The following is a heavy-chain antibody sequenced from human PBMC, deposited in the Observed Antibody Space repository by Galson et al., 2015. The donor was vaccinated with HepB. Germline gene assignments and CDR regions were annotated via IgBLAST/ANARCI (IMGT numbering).Heavy chain of an antibody. V-gene: IGHV1-69*02. J-gene: IGHJ2*01. Sequence: SVKVSCKASGGTFSSYTISWVRQAPGQGLEWMGRIIPILGIANYAQKFQGRVTITADKSTSTAYMELSSLRSEDTAVYYCAREHQFYDFWSGYQHWYFDLWGRGTLVTVSS. CDR2: IIPILGIA. CDR1: GGTFSSYT. D-gene: IGHD3-3*01. CDR3: AREHQFYDFWSGYQHWYFDL.